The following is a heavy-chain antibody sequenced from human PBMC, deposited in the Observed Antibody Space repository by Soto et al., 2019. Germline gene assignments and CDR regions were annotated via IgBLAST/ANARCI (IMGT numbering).Heavy chain of an antibody. J-gene: IGHJ4*02. V-gene: IGHV4-4*02. Sequence: QVQLQESGPGLVKPSGTLSLTCAVSGGSISSSNWWRWVRQPPGKGLEWIGEIYHSGSTNYNPSLKSRVTISVYKSTSQFSLKLSAVTAADTAVYYCASGVRAPPEGDYWGQGTLVTVSS. CDR1: GGSISSSNW. CDR3: ASGVRAPPEGDY. CDR2: IYHSGST. D-gene: IGHD3-10*01.